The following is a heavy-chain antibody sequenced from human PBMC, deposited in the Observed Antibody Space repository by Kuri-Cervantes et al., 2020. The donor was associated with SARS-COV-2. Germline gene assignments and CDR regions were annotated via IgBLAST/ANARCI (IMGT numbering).Heavy chain of an antibody. CDR3: ARGVPGY. CDR2: INDSGAT. CDR1: GGSFSGYQ. D-gene: IGHD6-6*01. V-gene: IGHV4-34*01. J-gene: IGHJ4*02. Sequence: SETLSLTCAVYGGSFSGYQWSWIRQTPGMGLEWMGQINDSGATKHNPSLKSRVIVSMDKSKNRFSLKLSSVTAADTAVYYCARGVPGYWGQGSLVTVSS.